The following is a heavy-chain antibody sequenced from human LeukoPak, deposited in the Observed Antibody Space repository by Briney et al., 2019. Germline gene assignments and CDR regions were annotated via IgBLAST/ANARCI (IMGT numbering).Heavy chain of an antibody. CDR3: AREFAAGRYAFDI. CDR1: GYTFTGHY. CDR2: INPNSGGT. J-gene: IGHJ3*02. D-gene: IGHD6-13*01. Sequence: ASVKVSCKASGYTFTGHYMHWVRQAPGQGLEWMGWINPNSGGTNYAQKFQGWVTMTRDTSISTAYMELSRLRSDDTAVYYCAREFAAGRYAFDIWGQGTMVTVSS. V-gene: IGHV1-2*04.